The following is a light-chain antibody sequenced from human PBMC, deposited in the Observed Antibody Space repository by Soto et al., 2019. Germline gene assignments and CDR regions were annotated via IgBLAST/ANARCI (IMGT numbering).Light chain of an antibody. Sequence: QSVLTQPASVSGSPGQSITISCTGTSSDVGGYNYVSWYQQYPGRVPKLLIYMVSNRPSGVSNRFSGSKSGNTASLTISGLQAEDEADYYCSSYTSSSTLGVFGTGTKVTVL. J-gene: IGLJ1*01. CDR3: SSYTSSSTLGV. V-gene: IGLV2-14*01. CDR1: SSDVGGYNY. CDR2: MVS.